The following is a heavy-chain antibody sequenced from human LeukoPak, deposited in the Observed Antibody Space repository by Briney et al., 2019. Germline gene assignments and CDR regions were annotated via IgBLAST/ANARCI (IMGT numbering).Heavy chain of an antibody. CDR2: ISYDGSNK. V-gene: IGHV3-30-3*01. CDR3: AREVWGDPYFDY. CDR1: GFTFSSYA. D-gene: IGHD7-27*01. Sequence: GGSLRLSCAASGFTFSSYAMHWVRQAPGKGLEWVAVISYDGSNKYYADSVKGRFTISRDNSKNTLYLQMNSLRAEDTAVYYCAREVWGDPYFDYWGQGTLVTVSS. J-gene: IGHJ4*02.